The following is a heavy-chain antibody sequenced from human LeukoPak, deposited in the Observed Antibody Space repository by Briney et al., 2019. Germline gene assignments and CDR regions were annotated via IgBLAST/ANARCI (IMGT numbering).Heavy chain of an antibody. CDR3: ASSFGGDWFDP. Sequence: ASVKVSCKASGYTFTSYDINWVRQATGQGLEWMGWMNPNSGNTGYAQKFQGRVTMTRDMSTSTVYMELSSLRSEDTAVYYCASSFGGDWFDPWGQGTLVTVSS. J-gene: IGHJ5*02. D-gene: IGHD3-3*01. CDR2: MNPNSGNT. CDR1: GYTFTSYD. V-gene: IGHV1-8*01.